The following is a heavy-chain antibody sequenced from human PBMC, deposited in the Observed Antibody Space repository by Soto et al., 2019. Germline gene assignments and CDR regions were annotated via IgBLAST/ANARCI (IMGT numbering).Heavy chain of an antibody. CDR3: ARHSTKGRNWFDP. CDR1: GGSIISSSYY. Sequence: PSETLSLTCTVSGGSIISSSYYWGWIRQPPGKGLEWIGSIYYSGSTYYNPSLKSRVTISVDTSKNQFSLKLSSVTAADTAVYYCARHSTKGRNWFDPWGQGTLVTVSS. CDR2: IYYSGST. J-gene: IGHJ5*02. V-gene: IGHV4-39*01. D-gene: IGHD3-3*01.